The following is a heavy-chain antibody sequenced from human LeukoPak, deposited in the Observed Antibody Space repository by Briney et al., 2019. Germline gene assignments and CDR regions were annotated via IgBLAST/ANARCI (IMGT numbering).Heavy chain of an antibody. CDR3: ARDRCSSTSCYFDY. CDR1: GFTFSSYA. CDR2: ISYDGSNK. Sequence: GGSLRLSCAASGFTFSSYAMHRVRRAPGKGLEWVAVISYDGSNKYYADSVKGRFTISRDNSKNTLYLQMNSLRAEDTAVYYCARDRCSSTSCYFDYWGQGTLVTVSS. V-gene: IGHV3-30-3*01. J-gene: IGHJ4*02. D-gene: IGHD2-2*01.